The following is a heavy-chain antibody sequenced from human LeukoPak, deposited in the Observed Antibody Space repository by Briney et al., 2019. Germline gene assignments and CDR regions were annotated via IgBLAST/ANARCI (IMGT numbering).Heavy chain of an antibody. Sequence: GGSLRLSCAVSGFTFSSNWINWVRQAPGRGLEWVASIKLDGEKYYVDSVKGRFTISRDNAKNSLYLQMDSLRAEDTAVYYCARVLWVQNYYYGMDVWSQGTTVTVSS. CDR2: IKLDGEK. J-gene: IGHJ6*02. CDR1: GFTFSSNW. CDR3: ARVLWVQNYYYGMDV. D-gene: IGHD3-16*01. V-gene: IGHV3-7*04.